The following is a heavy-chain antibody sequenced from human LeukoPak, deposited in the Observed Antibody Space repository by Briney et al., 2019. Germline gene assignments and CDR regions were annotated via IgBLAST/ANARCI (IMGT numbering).Heavy chain of an antibody. J-gene: IGHJ4*02. CDR1: GGSMSSYY. CDR2: IYYNGKT. D-gene: IGHD6-19*01. Sequence: SETLSLTCTVSGGSMSSYYWSWIRQPPGKGLEWIGYIYYNGKTNYSPSLNSRVTISVDTSRNHFSLKLNSVTAADTAVYYCARGGWSVDYGVQGTLVTVS. CDR3: ARGGWSVDY. V-gene: IGHV4-59*08.